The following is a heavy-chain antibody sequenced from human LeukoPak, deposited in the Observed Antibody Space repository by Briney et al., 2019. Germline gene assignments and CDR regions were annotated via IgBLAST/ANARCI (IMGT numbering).Heavy chain of an antibody. D-gene: IGHD4-17*01. CDR1: GGSISSSSYY. Sequence: SETLSLTCTVSGGSISSSSYYWGWIRQPPGKGLEWIGSIYYSGSTYYNPSLKSRVTISVDTSKNQFSLKLSSVTAADTAVYYCANYGDYQNNFDYWGQGTLVTVSS. V-gene: IGHV4-39*07. J-gene: IGHJ4*02. CDR2: IYYSGST. CDR3: ANYGDYQNNFDY.